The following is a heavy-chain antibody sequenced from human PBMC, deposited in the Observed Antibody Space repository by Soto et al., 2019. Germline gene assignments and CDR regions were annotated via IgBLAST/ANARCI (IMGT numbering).Heavy chain of an antibody. CDR1: GGTFNRYA. V-gene: IGHV1-69*01. CDR3: ARSAITPFGVVSIAPHSYSEMEV. CDR2: IIPIFGIG. Sequence: QVQLVQSGAEVKKPGSSVKVSCKASGGTFNRYAISWVRQAPGQGLEWMGGIIPIFGIGNDAQRFQGRVTITADESTRTADTEQSSLISEDTGVYYYARSAITPFGVVSIAPHSYSEMEVWGQGTTVTVYS. J-gene: IGHJ6*02. D-gene: IGHD3-3*01.